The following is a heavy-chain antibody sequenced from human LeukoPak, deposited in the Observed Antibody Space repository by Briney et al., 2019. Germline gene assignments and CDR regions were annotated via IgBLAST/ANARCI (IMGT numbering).Heavy chain of an antibody. CDR3: AKDARAMRESDAFDI. CDR2: ISWNSGSI. Sequence: PGGSLRLSCAASGFTFDDYAMHWVRAAPGKGVGWVSGISWNSGSIGYADSVKGRFTFSRDNAKNSLYLKMNSLRGEDTAVYYCAKDARAMRESDAFDIWGQGTMVTVSS. D-gene: IGHD2-2*01. J-gene: IGHJ3*02. V-gene: IGHV3-9*01. CDR1: GFTFDDYA.